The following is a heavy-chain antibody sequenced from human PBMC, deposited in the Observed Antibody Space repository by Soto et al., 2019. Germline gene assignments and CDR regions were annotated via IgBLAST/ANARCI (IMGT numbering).Heavy chain of an antibody. CDR1: GYTFTSYY. CDR2: INPSGGTT. V-gene: IGHV1-46*01. CDR3: ARTYYYDSSGYYQPRKFDGFDI. D-gene: IGHD3-22*01. Sequence: GASVKVSCKASGYTFTSYYIHWVRQAPGQELQWLGIINPSGGTTSYPQKFQGRVTMTSKTSTSTVYMELSSLRSEDTAVYYCARTYYYDSSGYYQPRKFDGFDIWGQGTMVTVSS. J-gene: IGHJ3*02.